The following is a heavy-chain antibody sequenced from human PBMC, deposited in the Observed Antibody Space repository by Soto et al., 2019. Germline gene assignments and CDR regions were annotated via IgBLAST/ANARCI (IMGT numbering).Heavy chain of an antibody. D-gene: IGHD4-17*01. Sequence: QVQLVQSGAEVKKPGASVKVSCKASGYTFTSYGISXVRXXPGQGLEWMGWISAYNGNTNYAQKLQGRVTMTTDTSTSTAYXXXRSLXXDDTAVYYCARDLHGDPYYWGQGTLVTVSS. CDR1: GYTFTSYG. V-gene: IGHV1-18*01. CDR3: ARDLHGDPYY. CDR2: ISAYNGNT. J-gene: IGHJ4*02.